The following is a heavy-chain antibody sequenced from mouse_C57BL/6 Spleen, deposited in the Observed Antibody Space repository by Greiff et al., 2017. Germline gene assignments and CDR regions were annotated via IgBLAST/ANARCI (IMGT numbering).Heavy chain of an antibody. CDR1: GFTFSSYA. V-gene: IGHV5-4*01. D-gene: IGHD2-3*01. Sequence: EVKLMESGGGLVKPGGSLKLSCAASGFTFSSYAMSWVRQTPEKRLEWVATISDGGSYTYYPDNVKGRFTISRDNAKNNLYLQMSHLKSEDTAMYYCAREDGYSYWYFDVWGTGTTVTVSS. J-gene: IGHJ1*03. CDR2: ISDGGSYT. CDR3: AREDGYSYWYFDV.